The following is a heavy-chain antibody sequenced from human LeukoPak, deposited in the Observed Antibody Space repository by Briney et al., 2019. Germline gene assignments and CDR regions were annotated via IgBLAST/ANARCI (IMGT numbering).Heavy chain of an antibody. CDR3: ARGRIQLWFGAFDI. J-gene: IGHJ3*02. Sequence: GGSLRLSCAASGFTFSSYGMTWVRQAPGKGLEWVSYISSSSSYIYYADPVKGRFTISRDNAKNSLYLQMNSLRAEDTAVYYCARGRIQLWFGAFDIWGQGTMVTVSS. CDR1: GFTFSSYG. D-gene: IGHD5-18*01. CDR2: ISSSSSYI. V-gene: IGHV3-21*05.